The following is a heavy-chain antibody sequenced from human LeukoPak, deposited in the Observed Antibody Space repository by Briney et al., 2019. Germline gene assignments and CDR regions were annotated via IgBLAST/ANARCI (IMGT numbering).Heavy chain of an antibody. CDR1: GGSISSDDYY. D-gene: IGHD6-19*01. CDR3: ARDRAGEFDY. Sequence: SETLSLTCTVSGGSISSDDYYWGWIRQPPGKGLEWIGEIYHSGSTNYNPSLKSRVTISVDKSKNQFSLKLSSVTAADTAVYYCARDRAGEFDYWGQGTLVTVSS. V-gene: IGHV4-39*07. J-gene: IGHJ4*02. CDR2: IYHSGST.